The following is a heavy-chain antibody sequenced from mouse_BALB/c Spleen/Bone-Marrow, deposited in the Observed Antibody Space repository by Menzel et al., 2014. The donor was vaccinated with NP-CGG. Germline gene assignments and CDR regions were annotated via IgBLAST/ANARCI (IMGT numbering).Heavy chain of an antibody. CDR1: GYTFTSYW. D-gene: IGHD2-14*01. CDR2: INPSDGRT. Sequence: QVQLQQSGAELVKPGASVKLSCKTSGYTFTSYWMHWVKQRPGQGLEWIGEINPSDGRTNYNEKFKNKATLTVDKSSSTAYMQLSSLTSEDSAVYYCARDYGHDAGFAWFVYWGQGTLVTVSA. V-gene: IGHV1S81*02. J-gene: IGHJ3*01. CDR3: ARDYGHDAGFAWFVY.